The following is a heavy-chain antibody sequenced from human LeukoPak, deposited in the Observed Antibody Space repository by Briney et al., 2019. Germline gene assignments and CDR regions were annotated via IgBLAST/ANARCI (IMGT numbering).Heavy chain of an antibody. D-gene: IGHD6-19*01. Sequence: SETLSLTCAVYGGSFSGYYWSWIRQPPGKGLEWIGEINHSGRTNYNPSLKSRVTISVDSSKNQFSLRLSFVTAADTAVYYCARWFGSGQNWFDPWGQGTLVTVSS. J-gene: IGHJ5*02. CDR2: INHSGRT. V-gene: IGHV4-34*01. CDR1: GGSFSGYY. CDR3: ARWFGSGQNWFDP.